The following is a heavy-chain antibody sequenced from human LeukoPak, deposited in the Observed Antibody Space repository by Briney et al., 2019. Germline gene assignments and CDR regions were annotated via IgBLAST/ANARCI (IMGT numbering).Heavy chain of an antibody. D-gene: IGHD3-3*01. J-gene: IGHJ5*02. Sequence: GGSLRLSCAASGFTFSSYAMSWVRQAPGKGLEWVSAISGSGGSTYYADSVKGRFTISRDNSKNTLYLQMNSLRAEDTAVYYCAKDPISVEEAGRFDPWGQGTLVTVSS. CDR1: GFTFSSYA. CDR3: AKDPISVEEAGRFDP. CDR2: ISGSGGST. V-gene: IGHV3-23*01.